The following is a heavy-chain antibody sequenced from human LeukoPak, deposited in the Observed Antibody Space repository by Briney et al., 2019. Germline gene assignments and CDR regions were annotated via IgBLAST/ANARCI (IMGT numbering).Heavy chain of an antibody. V-gene: IGHV3-7*01. J-gene: IGHJ3*02. CDR2: IKQDGSEK. CDR1: GFTFSSYW. Sequence: PGGSLRLSCAASGFTFSSYWMSWVRQAPGKGLEWVANIKQDGSEKYYADSVKGRFTISRDNAKNSLYLQMNSLRAEDTAVYYCAVGYCSSTRCGPLDAFDIWGQGTVVTVSS. CDR3: AVGYCSSTRCGPLDAFDI. D-gene: IGHD2-2*01.